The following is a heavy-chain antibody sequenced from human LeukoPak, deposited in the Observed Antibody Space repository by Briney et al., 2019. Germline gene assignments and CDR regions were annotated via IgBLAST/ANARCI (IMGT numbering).Heavy chain of an antibody. V-gene: IGHV1-18*01. CDR1: GYTFTSYG. CDR3: ARDRRRWELPGLGWFDP. J-gene: IGHJ5*02. CDR2: ISAYNGNT. Sequence: ASVKVSCKASGYTFTSYGISWVRQAPGQGLEWMGWISAYNGNTNYAQKLQGRVTMTTDTSTSTAYMELRSLGSDDTAMYYCARDRRRWELPGLGWFDPWGQGTLVTVSS. D-gene: IGHD1-26*01.